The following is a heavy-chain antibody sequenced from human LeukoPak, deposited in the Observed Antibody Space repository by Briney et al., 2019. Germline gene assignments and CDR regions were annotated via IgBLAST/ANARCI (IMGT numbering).Heavy chain of an antibody. CDR3: AKAHPRTYYYDSSGYYLSGDFDY. Sequence: PGGSLRLSCAASGFTFSSFSMSWVRQAPGKGLEWVSAISGSGGSTYYADSVKGRFTISGDNSKNTLYLQMNSLRAEDTAVYYCAKAHPRTYYYDSSGYYLSGDFDYWGQGTLVTVSS. CDR2: ISGSGGST. CDR1: GFTFSSFS. V-gene: IGHV3-23*01. D-gene: IGHD3-22*01. J-gene: IGHJ4*02.